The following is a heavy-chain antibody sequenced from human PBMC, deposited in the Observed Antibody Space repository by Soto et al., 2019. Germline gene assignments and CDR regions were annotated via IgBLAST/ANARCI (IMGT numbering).Heavy chain of an antibody. CDR1: RGTFSSYA. D-gene: IGHD2-2*01. Sequence: QVQLVQSGAEVKKPGSSVKVSCKASRGTFSSYAISWVRPAPGQGLEWMGGIIAIFGTANYSQKFQGRVTITADKSTSTAYMQLSSLRSEDTAVYYCARHVPAAGYYYGMDVWGQGTTVTVSS. V-gene: IGHV1-69*14. J-gene: IGHJ6*02. CDR3: ARHVPAAGYYYGMDV. CDR2: IIAIFGTA.